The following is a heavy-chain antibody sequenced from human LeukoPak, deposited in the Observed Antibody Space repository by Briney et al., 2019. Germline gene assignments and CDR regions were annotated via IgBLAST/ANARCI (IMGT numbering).Heavy chain of an antibody. V-gene: IGHV3-7*01. D-gene: IGHD3-9*01. Sequence: GGSLRLSCTASGCPFSNYWISWVRQAPGKGLEWAANIKQDGDEKDYVDSVKGRFNISRDNAENSLYLQMNSLRAEDTAVFFCQAEDGIRDFDWQPGDYWGQGTLVTVSS. J-gene: IGHJ4*02. CDR1: GCPFSNYW. CDR2: IKQDGDEK. CDR3: QAEDGIRDFDWQPGDY.